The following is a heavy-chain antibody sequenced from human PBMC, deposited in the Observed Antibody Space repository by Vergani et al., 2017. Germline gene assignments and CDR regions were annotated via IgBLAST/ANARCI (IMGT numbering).Heavy chain of an antibody. Sequence: QVQLQESGPGLVKPSETLSLTCTVSGGSISSYYWSWIRQPPGKGLEWIGYIYYSGSTNYNPSLKSRVTISVDTSKNQFSLKLSSVTAADTAVYYCARVSYDFWSGYYTMLDYWGQGTLVTVSS. CDR1: GGSISSYY. CDR2: IYYSGST. J-gene: IGHJ4*02. V-gene: IGHV4-59*01. D-gene: IGHD3-3*01. CDR3: ARVSYDFWSGYYTMLDY.